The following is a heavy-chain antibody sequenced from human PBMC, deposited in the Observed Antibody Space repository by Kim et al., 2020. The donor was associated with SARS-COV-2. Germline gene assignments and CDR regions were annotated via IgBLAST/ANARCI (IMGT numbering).Heavy chain of an antibody. CDR3: ARGPTGIVVVINAFDI. J-gene: IGHJ3*02. D-gene: IGHD3-22*01. V-gene: IGHV1-69*04. Sequence: KFQGRVTITADKSTSTAYMELSSLRSEDTAVYYCARGPTGIVVVINAFDIWGQGTMVTVSS.